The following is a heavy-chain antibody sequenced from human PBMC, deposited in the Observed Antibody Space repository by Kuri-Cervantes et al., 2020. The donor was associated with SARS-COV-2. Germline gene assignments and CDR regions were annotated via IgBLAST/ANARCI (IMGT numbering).Heavy chain of an antibody. CDR1: GFTFSFHS. CDR2: ISSSSTYI. V-gene: IGHV3-21*01. Sequence: GESLKISCAASGFTFSFHSMNWVRQAPGKGLEWVSSISSSSTYIYYPDSVKGRFTISRDNAKNSLYLQMNSLRAEDTAVYYCARDEIAYDFWSGYYLGYWGQGTLVTVSS. CDR3: ARDEIAYDFWSGYYLGY. J-gene: IGHJ4*02. D-gene: IGHD3-3*01.